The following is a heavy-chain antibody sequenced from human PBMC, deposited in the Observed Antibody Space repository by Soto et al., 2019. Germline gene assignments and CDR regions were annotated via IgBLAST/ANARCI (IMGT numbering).Heavy chain of an antibody. CDR1: GYTVTRYS. Sequence: GASVKVYCKASGYTVTRYSMHWVRQAPGQGLEWIGIINPSSGRTSYAQNFQGRVTMTSDTSTSIVYMEMSSLKSEDTAVYYCARDHNFGFILYAMDVWGQGTTVTVSS. J-gene: IGHJ6*02. CDR3: ARDHNFGFILYAMDV. V-gene: IGHV1-46*01. D-gene: IGHD2-15*01. CDR2: INPSSGRT.